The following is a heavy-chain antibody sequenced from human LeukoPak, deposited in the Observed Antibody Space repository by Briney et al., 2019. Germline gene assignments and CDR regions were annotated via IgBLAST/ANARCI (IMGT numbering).Heavy chain of an antibody. CDR1: GFTFDDYA. J-gene: IGHJ3*02. D-gene: IGHD2-21*01. Sequence: GGSLRLSCAASGFTFDDYAMSWVRQVPGKGLEWVSGLNWNGGSTGYADSVQGRFTISRDNAKNSLYLQMNSLRAEDTALYYCAGGVVGAFGIWGQGTMVTVSS. CDR3: AGGVVGAFGI. V-gene: IGHV3-20*04. CDR2: LNWNGGST.